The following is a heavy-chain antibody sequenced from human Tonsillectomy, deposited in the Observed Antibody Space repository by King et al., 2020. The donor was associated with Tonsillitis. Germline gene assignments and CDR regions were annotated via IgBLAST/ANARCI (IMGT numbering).Heavy chain of an antibody. CDR1: GFTFSDYY. D-gene: IGHD2-15*01. CDR3: ARSPIDCSGGSCYFNF. J-gene: IGHJ4*02. CDR2: ISTSGTYT. Sequence: VQLVESGGGLVKPGGSLRLSCAASGFTFSDYYMSWIRQAPGKGLEWVSYISTSGTYTNYADSVKGRFTISRDNAKNSLYLQMSSLRAEDTAVYYCARSPIDCSGGSCYFNFWGQGTLVSVSS. V-gene: IGHV3-11*05.